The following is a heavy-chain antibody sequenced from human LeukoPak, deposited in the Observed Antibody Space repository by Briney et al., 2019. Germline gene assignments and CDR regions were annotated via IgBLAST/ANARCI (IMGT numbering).Heavy chain of an antibody. CDR2: ISGSGGST. V-gene: IGHV3-23*01. Sequence: GGSLRLSCAASGFTFSSYAMSWVRQAPGKGLEGVSAISGSGGSTYYADSVKGRFTISRDNSKNTLYLQMNSLRAEDTAVYYCAKDKYCSSTSCYKRYFDSWGQGTLVTVSS. CDR1: GFTFSSYA. CDR3: AKDKYCSSTSCYKRYFDS. J-gene: IGHJ4*02. D-gene: IGHD2-2*02.